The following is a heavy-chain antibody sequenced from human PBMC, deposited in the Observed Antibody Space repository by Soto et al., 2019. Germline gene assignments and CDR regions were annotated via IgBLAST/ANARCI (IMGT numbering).Heavy chain of an antibody. CDR1: GDTFTSYG. CDR2: ISAYNGNT. Sequence: ASVKVSCKACGDTFTSYGISWVRQAPGQGLEWMGWISAYNGNTNYAQKLQGRVTISRDNSKNTLYLQMNSLRAEDTAVYYCAKDSSRNYDSSGYYYWGQGTLVTVSS. J-gene: IGHJ4*02. D-gene: IGHD3-22*01. CDR3: AKDSSRNYDSSGYYY. V-gene: IGHV1-18*01.